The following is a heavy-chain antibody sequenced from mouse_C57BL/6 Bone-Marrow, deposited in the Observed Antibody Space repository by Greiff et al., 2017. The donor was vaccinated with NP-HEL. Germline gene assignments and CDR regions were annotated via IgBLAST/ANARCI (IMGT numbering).Heavy chain of an antibody. CDR1: GFTFSSYA. Sequence: EVMLMESGEGLVKPGGSLKLSCAASGFTFSSYAMSWVRQTPEKRLEWVAYISSGGDYIYYADTVKGRFTISRDNARNTLYLQMSSLKSEDTAMYYCTLGPSWYFDVWGTGTTVTVSS. J-gene: IGHJ1*03. CDR3: TLGPSWYFDV. D-gene: IGHD3-3*01. CDR2: ISSGGDYI. V-gene: IGHV5-9-1*02.